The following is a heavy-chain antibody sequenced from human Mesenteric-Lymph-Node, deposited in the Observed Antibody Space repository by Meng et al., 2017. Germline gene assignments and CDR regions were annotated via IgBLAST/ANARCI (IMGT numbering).Heavy chain of an antibody. CDR2: ISNCS. Sequence: EVQPVESGGSLVKPGGYMILSCATSEFSFSSYSMNWVRQAPGKGLDLVSSISNCSSCSHSVKVRFTISRDNAKYTLYLPMNSLRAEDTAVYFCARGRLVLGTAPSYFWGQGTLVTVSS. CDR3: ARGRLVLGTAPSYF. D-gene: IGHD2-15*01. CDR1: EFSFSSYS. J-gene: IGHJ4*02. V-gene: IGHV3-21*01.